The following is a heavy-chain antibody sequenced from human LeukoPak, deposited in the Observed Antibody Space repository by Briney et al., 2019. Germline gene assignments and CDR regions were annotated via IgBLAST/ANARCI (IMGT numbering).Heavy chain of an antibody. D-gene: IGHD5-24*01. CDR2: TFSTST. Sequence: PSETLSLTCSVSGDSVSSSPYYWGWIRQPPGKGLEWIGNTFSTSTLYNASLRSRVTILVDTSKKQFSLKLTSATAADTAIYYCARYKFHNYFDPWGQGTLVVVSS. V-gene: IGHV4-61*01. J-gene: IGHJ5*02. CDR3: ARYKFHNYFDP. CDR1: GDSVSSSPYY.